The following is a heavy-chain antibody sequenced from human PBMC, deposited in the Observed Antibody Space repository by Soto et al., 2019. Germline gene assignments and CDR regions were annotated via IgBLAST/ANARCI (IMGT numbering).Heavy chain of an antibody. CDR1: GFTFSDYY. Sequence: GESLKISCAASGFTFSDYYMSWIRQAPGKGLEWVSYISSSSSYTNYADSVKGRFTISRDNAKNSLYLQMNSLRAEDTAVYYCATGSGSYFDYWGQGTLVTVSS. V-gene: IGHV3-11*06. CDR2: ISSSSSYT. CDR3: ATGSGSYFDY. J-gene: IGHJ4*02. D-gene: IGHD3-10*01.